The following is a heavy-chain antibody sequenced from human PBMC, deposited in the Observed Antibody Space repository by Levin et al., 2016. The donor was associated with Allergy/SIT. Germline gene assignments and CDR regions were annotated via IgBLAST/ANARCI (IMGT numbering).Heavy chain of an antibody. D-gene: IGHD1-26*01. Sequence: WVRQAPGQRLGWMGWINPNSGGTDFAQKFQGRVTMTRDTSISTAYMELHWLTSDDTALYYCARDFFPPSIVGPRYWFDPWGQGTLVTVSS. V-gene: IGHV1-2*02. CDR2: INPNSGGT. J-gene: IGHJ5*02. CDR3: ARDFFPPSIVGPRYWFDP.